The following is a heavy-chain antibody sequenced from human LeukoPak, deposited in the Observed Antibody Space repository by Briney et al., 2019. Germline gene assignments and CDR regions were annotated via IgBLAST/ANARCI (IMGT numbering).Heavy chain of an antibody. J-gene: IGHJ4*02. V-gene: IGHV1-46*01. CDR1: GYTFTNYY. CDR2: INPSGGST. CDR3: ARDQQGTDSSGYIPYDY. D-gene: IGHD3-22*01. Sequence: ASVKVSCKASGYTFTNYYMHWVRQAPGQGLEWMGIINPSGGSTSYAQKFQGRVTMTRDMSTSTVYMELSSLRSEDTAVYYCARDQQGTDSSGYIPYDYWGQGTLVTVSS.